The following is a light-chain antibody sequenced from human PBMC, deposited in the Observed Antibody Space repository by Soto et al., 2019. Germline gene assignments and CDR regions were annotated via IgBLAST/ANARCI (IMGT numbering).Light chain of an antibody. J-gene: IGLJ1*01. V-gene: IGLV2-14*01. CDR2: DVS. Sequence: QAVLAPPSPLFWSPGQAITLSCPGTRSDGGGYNYVSWYQQHPGKAPKLLIYDVSNRPSGASNRFSGSKSGNTASLTISGLQAEDEADYYCSSYTGSTTLHYVFGTGTKVTVL. CDR1: RSDGGGYNY. CDR3: SSYTGSTTLHYV.